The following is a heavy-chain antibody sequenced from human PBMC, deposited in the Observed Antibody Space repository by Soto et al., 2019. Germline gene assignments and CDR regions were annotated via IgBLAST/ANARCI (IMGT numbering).Heavy chain of an antibody. J-gene: IGHJ5*02. CDR3: AIYHPPRSNYVPPYNWFDP. Sequence: QVQLVQSGAEVKKPGSSVKVSCKASGDTFNNYHISWVRQAPGQGLEWIGGIIPIFGVPNSAPKFQGRVKITADKSTSTVYMELNSLGSDDTAVYFCAIYHPPRSNYVPPYNWFDPWGQGTRGTVSS. D-gene: IGHD4-4*01. CDR2: IIPIFGVP. CDR1: GDTFNNYH. V-gene: IGHV1-69*17.